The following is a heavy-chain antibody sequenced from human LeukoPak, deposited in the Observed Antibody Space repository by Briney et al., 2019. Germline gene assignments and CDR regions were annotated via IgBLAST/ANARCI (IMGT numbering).Heavy chain of an antibody. J-gene: IGHJ5*02. Sequence: PSETLSLTCAVSRGSISSNNGWSWVRQPPGTRLEWSAVIYHSGSTNYNPSLKSRVTIAVDKSKNQFSLKLSSVTAVDTAMYYCARDSYYFGSGSDNTPYNWFDPWGQGTLVTVSS. D-gene: IGHD3-10*01. CDR2: IYHSGST. CDR3: ARDSYYFGSGSDNTPYNWFDP. V-gene: IGHV4-4*02. CDR1: RGSISSNNG.